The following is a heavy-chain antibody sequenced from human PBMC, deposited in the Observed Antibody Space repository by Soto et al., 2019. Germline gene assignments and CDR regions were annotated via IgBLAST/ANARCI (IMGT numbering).Heavy chain of an antibody. CDR1: GFTFSNYG. V-gene: IGHV3-23*01. CDR2: MTDSGDRT. CDR3: LKETRCNWGYLGR. D-gene: IGHD7-27*01. Sequence: GGSLRLSCAGSGFTFSNYGMSWGRQAPGQGLEWVTSMTDSGDRTEYAYSVKGRFTISRDNSKNTLYLQMTSLRAEDTAVYYCLKETRCNWGYLGRRGRGNTVTGSS. J-gene: IGHJ6*02.